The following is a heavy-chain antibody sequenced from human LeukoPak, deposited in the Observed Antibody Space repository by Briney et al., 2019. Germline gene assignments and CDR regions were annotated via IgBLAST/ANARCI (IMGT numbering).Heavy chain of an antibody. CDR2: IYYSGST. J-gene: IGHJ4*02. CDR1: GGSIRSNNYY. Sequence: SETLSLTCTVSGGSIRSNNYYWGWIRQPPGKGLEWIGSIYYSGSTYCNPSLKSRVTISVDTSKNQFSLKLSSVTAADTAVYYCAVGATHFDYWGQGTLVTVSS. D-gene: IGHD1-26*01. CDR3: AVGATHFDY. V-gene: IGHV4-39*01.